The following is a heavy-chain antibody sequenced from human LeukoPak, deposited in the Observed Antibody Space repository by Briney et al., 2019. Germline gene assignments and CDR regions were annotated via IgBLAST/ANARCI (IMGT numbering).Heavy chain of an antibody. CDR3: ARHTSEISIPSYYFDY. Sequence: SETLSLTCTVSGGSISSSSYYWGWIRQPPGKGLEWIGSIYYSGSTYYNPSLKSRVTISVDTSKNQFSLKLSSVTAADTAVYYCARHTSEISIPSYYFDYWGQGTLVTVSS. D-gene: IGHD3-3*01. V-gene: IGHV4-39*01. J-gene: IGHJ4*02. CDR2: IYYSGST. CDR1: GGSISSSSYY.